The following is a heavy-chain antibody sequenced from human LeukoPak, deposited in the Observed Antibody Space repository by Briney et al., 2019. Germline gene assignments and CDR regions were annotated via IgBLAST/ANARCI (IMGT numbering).Heavy chain of an antibody. Sequence: GRSLRLSCAASGFTFTSFGMHWVRQAPGKGLEWVAVISYDASNEYYADSVQGRFTISRDNSKNTLDLQMNSLRAEDTAVYYCARGYDSGGYYWGQGTLVTVSS. V-gene: IGHV3-30*03. CDR3: ARGYDSGGYY. J-gene: IGHJ4*02. D-gene: IGHD3-22*01. CDR1: GFTFTSFG. CDR2: ISYDASNE.